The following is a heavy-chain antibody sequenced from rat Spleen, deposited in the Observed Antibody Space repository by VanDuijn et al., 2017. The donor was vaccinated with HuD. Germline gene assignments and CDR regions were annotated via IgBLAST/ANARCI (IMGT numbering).Heavy chain of an antibody. J-gene: IGHJ2*01. CDR2: INFDGSGT. CDR3: ATDNY. V-gene: IGHV5-20*01. CDR1: GFTFSNFD. Sequence: EVQLVESGGGFVQPGGSMKLSCAPSGFTFSNFDMAWVRQTPTKGLEWVASINFDGSGTYYRDSVKGRFTFSRDNAKNTLYLQMDSLRSEDTATYYCATDNYWGQGVMVTVSS.